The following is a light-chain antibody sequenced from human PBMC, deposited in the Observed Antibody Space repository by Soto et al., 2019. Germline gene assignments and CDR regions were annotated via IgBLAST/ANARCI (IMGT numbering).Light chain of an antibody. CDR3: QQYTAWPLT. Sequence: EVVMTRSPATLSVSPGEGATLSCRASQSVTSNYLAWYQQKPGKAPRLLIHGISNRATGVPDRFSGSGSGTDFTLTISRLEPEDFAVYYCQQYTAWPLTFGQGTKVEVK. V-gene: IGKV3-20*01. CDR1: QSVTSNY. J-gene: IGKJ1*01. CDR2: GIS.